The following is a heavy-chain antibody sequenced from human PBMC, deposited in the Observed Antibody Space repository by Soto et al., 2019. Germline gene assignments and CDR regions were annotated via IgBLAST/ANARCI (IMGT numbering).Heavy chain of an antibody. CDR2: ISSSSSYI. CDR3: ARDSRFLEWLLPFDY. D-gene: IGHD3-3*01. V-gene: IGHV3-21*01. Sequence: EVQLVESGGGLVKPGGSLRLSCAVSGFTFSSYSMNWVRQAPGKGLEWVSSISSSSSYIYYADSVKGRFTISRDNAKNSLYLQMNSLRAEDTAVYYCARDSRFLEWLLPFDYWGQGTLVTVSS. CDR1: GFTFSSYS. J-gene: IGHJ4*02.